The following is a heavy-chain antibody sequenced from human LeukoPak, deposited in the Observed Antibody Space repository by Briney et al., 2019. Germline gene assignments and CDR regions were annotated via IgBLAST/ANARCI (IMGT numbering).Heavy chain of an antibody. CDR1: GGSFSGYY. CDR3: ASGDSTSQFDY. V-gene: IGHV4-34*01. D-gene: IGHD2-2*01. J-gene: IGHJ4*02. CDR2: INHSGST. Sequence: SETLSLTCAVYGGSFSGYYWSWIRQPPGKGLEWIGEINHSGSTNYNPSLRSRVTISVDTSKNQFSLKLSSVTAADTAVYYCASGDSTSQFDYWGQGTLVTVSS.